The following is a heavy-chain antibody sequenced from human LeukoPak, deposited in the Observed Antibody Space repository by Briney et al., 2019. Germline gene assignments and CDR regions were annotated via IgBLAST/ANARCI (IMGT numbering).Heavy chain of an antibody. J-gene: IGHJ4*02. CDR1: GFTFRDYG. D-gene: IGHD5/OR15-5a*01. CDR3: AKEQRTDSFYDFNY. Sequence: GGSLRLSCAASGFTFRDYGIHWVRQAPGKGLEWLSVTSGNGRFTDYADSVKGRFTISRDNSKNSLFLQIHSVRTEDTAFYYFAKEQRTDSFYDFNYWGRGTLVTVS. CDR2: TSGNGRFT. V-gene: IGHV3-43*02.